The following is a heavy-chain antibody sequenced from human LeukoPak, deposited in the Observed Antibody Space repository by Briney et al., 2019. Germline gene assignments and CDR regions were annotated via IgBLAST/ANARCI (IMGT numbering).Heavy chain of an antibody. CDR3: ARGDYGDYDY. J-gene: IGHJ4*02. Sequence: SETLSLTCAVYGGSFSGYYWSWIRQPPGKGLEWLGEINHSGSTNYNPSLKSRVTISVDTSKNQFSLKLSSVTAADTAVYYCARGDYGDYDYWGQGTLVTVSS. CDR1: GGSFSGYY. D-gene: IGHD4-17*01. V-gene: IGHV4-34*01. CDR2: INHSGST.